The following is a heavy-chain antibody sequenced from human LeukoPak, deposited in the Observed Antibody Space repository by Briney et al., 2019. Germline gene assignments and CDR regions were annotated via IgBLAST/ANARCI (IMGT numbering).Heavy chain of an antibody. CDR2: ISGSGDST. J-gene: IGHJ6*01. D-gene: IGHD3-10*02. Sequence: GGSLRLSCTPSGFTLRNYAMSCVRHAPGRGLEWVSGISGSGDSTYYTHSVRGRFTISRDNSKNTLYLQMNSLRAEHTAVYYCAELGITMAGGVWGKGTTVTISS. CDR3: AELGITMAGGV. CDR1: GFTLRNYA. V-gene: IGHV3-23*01.